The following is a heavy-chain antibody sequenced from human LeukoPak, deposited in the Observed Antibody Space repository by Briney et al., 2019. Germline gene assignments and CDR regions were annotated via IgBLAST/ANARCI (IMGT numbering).Heavy chain of an antibody. J-gene: IGHJ6*02. CDR3: AREGGGESIYGLDV. CDR1: GFTFSSYS. D-gene: IGHD3-10*01. CDR2: ISGSSSYI. V-gene: IGHV3-21*01. Sequence: GGSLRLSCAASGFTFSSYSMNRVRQAPGKGLEWVSSISGSSSYIYYADSVKGRFTISRDNTKNSLYLQMNSLRAEDTAVYYCAREGGGESIYGLDVWGQGTTVTVSS.